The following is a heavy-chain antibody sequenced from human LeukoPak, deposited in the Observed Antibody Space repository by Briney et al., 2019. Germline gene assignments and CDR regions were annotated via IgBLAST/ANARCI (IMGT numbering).Heavy chain of an antibody. CDR3: ARHNYYDSSDYYPDFDY. J-gene: IGHJ4*02. Sequence: GESLKISCKGSGYSFTSYWISWVRQMPGKGLEWMGRTDPSDSYTNYSPSFQGHVTISADKSISTAYLQWSSLKASDTAMYYCARHNYYDSSDYYPDFDYWGQGTLVTVSS. CDR1: GYSFTSYW. CDR2: TDPSDSYT. V-gene: IGHV5-10-1*01. D-gene: IGHD3-22*01.